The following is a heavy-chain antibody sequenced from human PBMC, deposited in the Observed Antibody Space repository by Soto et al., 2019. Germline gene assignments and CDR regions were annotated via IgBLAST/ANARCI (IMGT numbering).Heavy chain of an antibody. CDR1: GFTFSSYA. CDR2: ISGSGGST. D-gene: IGHD5-18*01. J-gene: IGHJ5*02. V-gene: IGHV3-23*01. Sequence: EVQLLESGGGLVQPGGSLRLSCAASGFTFSSYAMSWVRQAPGKGLEWVSAISGSGGSTYYADSVKGRFTISRDNSKNTQYLQMNSLRAEDTAVYYCVKDRVRYSYGRNWFDPWGQGTLVTVSS. CDR3: VKDRVRYSYGRNWFDP.